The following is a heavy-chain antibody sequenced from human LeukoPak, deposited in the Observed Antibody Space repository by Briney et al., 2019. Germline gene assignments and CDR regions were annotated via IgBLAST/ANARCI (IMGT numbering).Heavy chain of an antibody. CDR3: ARLPSIAARGNFDY. Sequence: ASVKVSCKASGYTFTSYYMHWVRQAPGQGLEWMGIINPSGGSTSYAQKFQGRVTITADKSTSTAYMELSSLRSEDTAVYYCARLPSIAARGNFDYWGQGTLVTVSS. D-gene: IGHD6-6*01. V-gene: IGHV1-46*01. J-gene: IGHJ4*02. CDR1: GYTFTSYY. CDR2: INPSGGST.